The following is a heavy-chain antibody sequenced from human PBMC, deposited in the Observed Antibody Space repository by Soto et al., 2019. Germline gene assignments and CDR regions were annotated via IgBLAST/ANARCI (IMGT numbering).Heavy chain of an antibody. CDR2: MSHSGGT. D-gene: IGHD1-1*01. CDR3: ARVERGTATTVVDAFDI. Sequence: QVQLQQWGAGLLKPSETLSLTCAVYGGFVSSGSYYWSWIRQPPGKGLEWIGEMSHSGGTHFNPSHKSRVTIAVDTSKNQISLKMRYVTAADAALYYCARVERGTATTVVDAFDIWGPGTMVTVSS. J-gene: IGHJ3*02. CDR1: GGFVSSGSYY. V-gene: IGHV4-34*01.